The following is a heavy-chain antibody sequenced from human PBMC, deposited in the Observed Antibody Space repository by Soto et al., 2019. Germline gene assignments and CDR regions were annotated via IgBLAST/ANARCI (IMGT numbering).Heavy chain of an antibody. V-gene: IGHV3-49*04. CDR1: GLTFGDFG. J-gene: IGHJ4*02. CDR3: MAYYYDTSGNYVF. Sequence: GWSLRLSCIASGLTFGDFGMSWVRQAPGKGLECVGVIRRNAYGGTTEYAASVRGRFTISREDSNSIAYLQMNSLKTEDTAVYYCMAYYYDTSGNYVFWGQGTLVTVSS. CDR2: IRRNAYGGTT. D-gene: IGHD3-22*01.